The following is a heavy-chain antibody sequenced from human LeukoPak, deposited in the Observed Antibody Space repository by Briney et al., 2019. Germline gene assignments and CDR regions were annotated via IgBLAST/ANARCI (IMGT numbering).Heavy chain of an antibody. CDR2: IYYSGST. CDR1: GGSISSSSYY. J-gene: IGHJ4*02. Sequence: SETLSLTCTVSGGSISSSSYYWGWIRQPPGKGLEWIGNIYYSGSTYYIPSLKSRVTISVDTSKNQFSLKLTSVTAADTAVYYCAREEGIAAAGTDWDWGQGTLVTVSS. D-gene: IGHD6-13*01. CDR3: AREEGIAAAGTDWD. V-gene: IGHV4-39*07.